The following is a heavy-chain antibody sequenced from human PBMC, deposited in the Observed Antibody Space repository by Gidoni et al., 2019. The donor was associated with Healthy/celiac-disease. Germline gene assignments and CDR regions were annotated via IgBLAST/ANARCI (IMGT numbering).Heavy chain of an antibody. Sequence: EVQLVESGGGLVKPGRSLRLSCAASGFTFSSYSMSCVRQAPGKGLEWVSSISSSRSYIYYADSVKGRFTISRDNAKNSLYLQMNSLRAEDTAVYYCARSPSNDYGDYWGQGTLVTVSS. J-gene: IGHJ4*02. CDR1: GFTFSSYS. CDR2: ISSSRSYI. V-gene: IGHV3-21*01. CDR3: ARSPSNDYGDY. D-gene: IGHD2-8*01.